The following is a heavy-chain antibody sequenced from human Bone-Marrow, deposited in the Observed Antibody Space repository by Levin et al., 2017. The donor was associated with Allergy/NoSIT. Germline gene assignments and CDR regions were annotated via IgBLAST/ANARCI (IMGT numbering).Heavy chain of an antibody. CDR3: FYGLQHVGSDY. CDR2: IIPIFASP. D-gene: IGHD1-1*01. CDR1: GGTFSNFA. Sequence: AASVKVSCKASGGTFSNFAISWVRQAPGQGLQWMGGIIPIFASPSYAQKFQGRLTISADKSGNTASMEVSSLTLEDTAVYYCFYGLQHVGSDYWGPGTLVTVTS. J-gene: IGHJ4*02. V-gene: IGHV1-69*06.